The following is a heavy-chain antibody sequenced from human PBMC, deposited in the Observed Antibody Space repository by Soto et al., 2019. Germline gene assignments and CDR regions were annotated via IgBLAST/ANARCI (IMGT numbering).Heavy chain of an antibody. CDR3: ASDYGDYVGASYYYYYMDV. J-gene: IGHJ6*03. Sequence: SVKVSCKASGGTFSSYTISWVRQAPGQGLEWMGRIIPILGIANYAQKFQGRVTITADKSTSTAYMELSSLRSEDTAVYYCASDYGDYVGASYYYYYMDVRGKGTTVTVS. CDR2: IIPILGIA. D-gene: IGHD4-17*01. CDR1: GGTFSSYT. V-gene: IGHV1-69*02.